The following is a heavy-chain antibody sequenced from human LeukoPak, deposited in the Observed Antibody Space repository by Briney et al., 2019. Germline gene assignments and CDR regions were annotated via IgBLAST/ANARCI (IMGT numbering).Heavy chain of an antibody. V-gene: IGHV4-38-2*02. CDR2: IYHSGST. D-gene: IGHD1-26*01. CDR3: ARERESGLTATGHLDY. Sequence: SETLSLTCDVSGYSISSGYYWSWIRQSPGRGLEWIANIYHSGSTFHNPSLKSRVAISVDRSKNQFSLRLSSVTAADTAVYYCARERESGLTATGHLDYWGQGTLVTVSS. CDR1: GYSISSGYY. J-gene: IGHJ4*02.